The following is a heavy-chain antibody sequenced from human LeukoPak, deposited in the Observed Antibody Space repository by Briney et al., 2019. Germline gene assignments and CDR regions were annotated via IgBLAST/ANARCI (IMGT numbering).Heavy chain of an antibody. CDR3: AREGSSSWYILNAFDI. Sequence: ASAKVSCKASGYTFTSYGISWVRRAPGQGLEWMGWISAYNGNTNYAQKLQGRVTMTTDTSTSTAYMELRSLRSDDTAVYYCAREGSSSWYILNAFDIWGQGTMVTVSS. D-gene: IGHD6-13*01. CDR2: ISAYNGNT. J-gene: IGHJ3*02. V-gene: IGHV1-18*01. CDR1: GYTFTSYG.